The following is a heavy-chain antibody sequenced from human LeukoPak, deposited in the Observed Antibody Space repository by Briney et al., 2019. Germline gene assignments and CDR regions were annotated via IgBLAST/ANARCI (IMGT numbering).Heavy chain of an antibody. CDR3: ARDRRRITGTE. V-gene: IGHV1-18*01. Sequence: ASVKVSCKASGGTFSSYAISWVRQAPGQGLEWMGWISAYNGNTNYAQKLQGRVTMTTDTSTSTTYMELRSLRSDDTAVYYCARDRRRITGTEWGQGTLVTVSS. CDR1: GGTFSSYA. CDR2: ISAYNGNT. D-gene: IGHD1-20*01. J-gene: IGHJ4*02.